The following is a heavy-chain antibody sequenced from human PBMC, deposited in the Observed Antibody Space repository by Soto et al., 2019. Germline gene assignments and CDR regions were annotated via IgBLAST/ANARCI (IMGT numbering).Heavy chain of an antibody. CDR1: GITFTNAW. D-gene: IGHD2-21*02. V-gene: IGHV3-15*01. CDR3: TTDGGVTAYPLFWA. Sequence: EVQLVESGGGLVKPGGSLRLSCAASGITFTNAWMGWVRQAPGKGLEWIGRLKIRRDGGTSDYAAPVKGRFSISKDESKNTLYLQMNSLKTEDTAVYYCTTDGGVTAYPLFWAWGQGTLVTVSS. J-gene: IGHJ5*02. CDR2: LKIRRDGGTS.